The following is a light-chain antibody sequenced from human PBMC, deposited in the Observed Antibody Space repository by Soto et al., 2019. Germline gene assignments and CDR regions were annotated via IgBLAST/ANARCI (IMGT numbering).Light chain of an antibody. Sequence: QSALTQPPSASGTPGQRVTISCSGSTSNIGRNYVYWYQLLPGTAPKLLISRTNQRPSGVPDRFSGSKSGTSASLAISGLRSEDEADYYCATWDDSLSGRVFGGRTQLTVL. J-gene: IGLJ3*02. CDR3: ATWDDSLSGRV. CDR2: RTN. CDR1: TSNIGRNY. V-gene: IGLV1-47*01.